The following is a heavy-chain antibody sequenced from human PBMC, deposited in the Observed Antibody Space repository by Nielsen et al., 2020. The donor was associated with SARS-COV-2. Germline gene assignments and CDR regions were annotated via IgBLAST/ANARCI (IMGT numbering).Heavy chain of an antibody. V-gene: IGHV4-39*01. Sequence: SETLSLTCTVSGGSLSSSSYYWGWLRQPPAKGLARIGSIYYSGSTSYNPSLKSRVTISVNTSKNQFSLKLGSVTAADTAVYYCAGHPGDAAMLGVYCYYGRDVWGQGTTVTVSS. CDR2: IYYSGST. CDR1: GGSLSSSSYY. D-gene: IGHD5-18*01. J-gene: IGHJ6*02. CDR3: AGHPGDAAMLGVYCYYGRDV.